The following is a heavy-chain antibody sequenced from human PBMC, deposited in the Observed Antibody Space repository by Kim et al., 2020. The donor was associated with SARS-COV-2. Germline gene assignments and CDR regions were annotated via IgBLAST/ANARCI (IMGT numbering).Heavy chain of an antibody. CDR3: ARGDSGLYYYGSGSPNWFDP. V-gene: IGHV1-8*01. Sequence: ASVKVSCKASGYTFTSYDINWVRQATGQGLEWMGWMNPNSGNTGYAQKFQGRVTMTRNTSISTAYMELSSLRSEDTAVYYCARGDSGLYYYGSGSPNWFDPWGQGTLVTVSS. CDR1: GYTFTSYD. D-gene: IGHD3-10*01. J-gene: IGHJ5*02. CDR2: MNPNSGNT.